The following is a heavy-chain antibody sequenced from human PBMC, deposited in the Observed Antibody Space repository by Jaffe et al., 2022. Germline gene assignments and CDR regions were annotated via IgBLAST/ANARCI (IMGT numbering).Heavy chain of an antibody. CDR3: ARRDCSSTSCYSRNTGKGFDY. CDR2: IYYSGST. CDR1: GGSISSSSYY. J-gene: IGHJ4*02. V-gene: IGHV4-39*01. D-gene: IGHD2-2*01. Sequence: QLQLQESGPGLVKPSETLSLTCTVSGGSISSSSYYWGWIRQPPGKGLEWIGSIYYSGSTYYNPSLKSRVTISVDTSKNQFSLKLSSVTAADTAVYYCARRDCSSTSCYSRNTGKGFDYWGQGTLVTVSS.